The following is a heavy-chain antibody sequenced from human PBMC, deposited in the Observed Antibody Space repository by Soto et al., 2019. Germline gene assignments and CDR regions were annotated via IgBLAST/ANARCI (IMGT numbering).Heavy chain of an antibody. CDR3: AREVGSNSWSYYYGMDV. J-gene: IGHJ6*02. CDR1: GYVFTNYF. D-gene: IGHD6-13*01. V-gene: IGHV1-46*01. Sequence: QVQLVQSGAEVKKPGASVKVSCKASGYVFTNYFMHWVRQAPGQGLEWMGIINPYGGGTSYAQKFEGRVTMTRDSATSTVYMDLSSLRSEDTALYFCAREVGSNSWSYYYGMDVWGQGTSVTVSS. CDR2: INPYGGGT.